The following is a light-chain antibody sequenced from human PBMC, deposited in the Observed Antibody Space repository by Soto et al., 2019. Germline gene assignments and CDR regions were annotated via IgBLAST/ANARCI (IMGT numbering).Light chain of an antibody. Sequence: DFRMTQSPSSLSASVGDRVTITCRASQGISNSLAWYQQKPGKVPKLLIYAASTLQSGVPFRFSGSGSGTDFTLTISSLQPEDVATYYCQKYNSAPWTFGQGTKVEAK. CDR3: QKYNSAPWT. CDR1: QGISNS. J-gene: IGKJ1*01. CDR2: AAS. V-gene: IGKV1-27*01.